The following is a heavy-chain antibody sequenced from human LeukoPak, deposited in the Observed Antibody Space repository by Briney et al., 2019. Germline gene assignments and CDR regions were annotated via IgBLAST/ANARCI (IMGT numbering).Heavy chain of an antibody. V-gene: IGHV3-33*01. CDR3: TRYNNDHFDY. Sequence: GGSLRLSCAGSGFTFGGYGMHWFRQTPGKGLEWLAVIAYDGSRAFYADSVKGRFTISRDNSKNTMSVQMDDLRAEDTAVYYCTRYNNDHFDYWGQGTLVTVSS. CDR2: IAYDGSRA. J-gene: IGHJ4*02. CDR1: GFTFGGYG. D-gene: IGHD1-14*01.